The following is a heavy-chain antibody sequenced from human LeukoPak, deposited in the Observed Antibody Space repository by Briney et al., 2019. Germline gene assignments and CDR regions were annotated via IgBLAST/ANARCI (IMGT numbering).Heavy chain of an antibody. J-gene: IGHJ5*02. Sequence: SETLSLTCTVSGGSISSGGYYWSWIRQHPGKGLEWIGYIYYSGSTYYNPSLKSRVTISVDTSKNQFSLKLSSVTAADTAVYYCARDGRSTSFWFDPWGQGTLATVSS. V-gene: IGHV4-31*03. CDR1: GGSISSGGYY. D-gene: IGHD2-2*01. CDR3: ARDGRSTSFWFDP. CDR2: IYYSGST.